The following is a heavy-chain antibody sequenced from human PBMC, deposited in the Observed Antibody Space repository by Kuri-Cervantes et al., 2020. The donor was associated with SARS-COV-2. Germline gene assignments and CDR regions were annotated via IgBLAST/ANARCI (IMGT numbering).Heavy chain of an antibody. D-gene: IGHD6-13*01. CDR1: GGTFSSYA. J-gene: IGHJ4*02. V-gene: IGHV1-69*10. CDR3: ARDLIAAADNGALGY. Sequence: SVNVSCKASGGTFSSYAISWVRQAPGQGLEWMGGIIPIFGIANYAQKFQGRVTMTRDTSTSTVYMELSSLRSEDTAVYYCARDLIAAADNGALGYWGQGTLVTVSS. CDR2: IIPIFGIA.